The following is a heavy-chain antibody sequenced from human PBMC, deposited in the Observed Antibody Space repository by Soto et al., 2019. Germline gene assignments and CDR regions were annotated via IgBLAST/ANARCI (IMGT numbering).Heavy chain of an antibody. Sequence: EVQLVESGGGLVKPGGSLRLSCAASGFTFSSYSMSWVRQAPGKGLEWVSSISGTSTYIYYADSVRGRFTISRYNAKNSLYLQMNSLRAEDTAVYYCARGAQTGTLEYFDYWGQGTLVTVSS. CDR3: ARGAQTGTLEYFDY. V-gene: IGHV3-21*01. CDR1: GFTFSSYS. CDR2: ISGTSTYI. J-gene: IGHJ4*02. D-gene: IGHD1-1*01.